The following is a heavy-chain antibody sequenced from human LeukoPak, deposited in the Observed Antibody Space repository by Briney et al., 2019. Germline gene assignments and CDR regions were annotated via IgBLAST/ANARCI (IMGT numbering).Heavy chain of an antibody. V-gene: IGHV4-39*01. Sequence: SETLSLTCIHSVCSTTNGIYYWAWIRQPPGKGLEWIGSVHNVGSTYYNLSLRSRVTMSIDTSKNQFSLRLNSVTAADTAVYYCARHAEYNSGWHFYLDHWGQGILVTVSS. CDR1: VCSTTNGIYY. CDR3: ARHAEYNSGWHFYLDH. CDR2: VHNVGST. D-gene: IGHD6-19*01. J-gene: IGHJ4*02.